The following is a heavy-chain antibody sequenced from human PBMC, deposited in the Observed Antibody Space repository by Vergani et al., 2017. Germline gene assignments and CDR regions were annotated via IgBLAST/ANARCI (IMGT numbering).Heavy chain of an antibody. CDR3: AHSLNVRGVIIPFDP. CDR1: GFSLSTSGVG. D-gene: IGHD3-10*02. V-gene: IGHV2-5*01. Sequence: QITLKESGPTLVKPTQTLTLTCTFSGFSLSTSGVGVGWIRQPPGKALEWLALIYWNDDKRYSPSLKSRLTITKDTSKNQVVLTMTNMDPVHTATYYCAHSLNVRGVIIPFDPWGQGTLVTVSS. CDR2: IYWNDDK. J-gene: IGHJ5*02.